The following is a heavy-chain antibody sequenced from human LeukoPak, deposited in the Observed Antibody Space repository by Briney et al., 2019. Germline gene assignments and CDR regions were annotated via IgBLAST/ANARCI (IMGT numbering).Heavy chain of an antibody. Sequence: PGRSLRLSCAASGFTFSSYGMYWVRQAPGKGLEWVAVIWYDGSNKYYADSVKGRFTISRDNSKNTLYLQMNSLRAEDTAVYYCARDKRGYSYGLFDYWGQGTLVTVSS. V-gene: IGHV3-33*01. CDR2: IWYDGSNK. CDR1: GFTFSSYG. CDR3: ARDKRGYSYGLFDY. J-gene: IGHJ4*02. D-gene: IGHD5-18*01.